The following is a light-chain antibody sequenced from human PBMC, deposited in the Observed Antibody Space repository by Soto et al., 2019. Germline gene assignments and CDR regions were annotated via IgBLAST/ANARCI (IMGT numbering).Light chain of an antibody. CDR2: GAS. Sequence: TQSPATLSVSRGERATLSCRVCQSVSSNFAWYQQKPGQAPWLLIYGASTKATGIPARFSGSGSGTEFTLTISSLQSEDFALYYCQQYNNWPPITFGQGTRLEIK. CDR3: QQYNNWPPIT. V-gene: IGKV3-15*01. CDR1: QSVSSN. J-gene: IGKJ5*01.